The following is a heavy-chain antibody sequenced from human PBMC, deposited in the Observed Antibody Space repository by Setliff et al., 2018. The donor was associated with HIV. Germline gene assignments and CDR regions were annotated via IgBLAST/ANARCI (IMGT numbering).Heavy chain of an antibody. CDR3: ARSRTILSFDP. V-gene: IGHV4-38-2*02. CDR2: MSHSGST. D-gene: IGHD2-15*01. CDR1: GYSINSGYY. Sequence: PSETLSLTCTVSGYSINSGYYWGWIRQPPGKGLEWIGSMSHSGSTYYNPSLKSRLTISVDTSKNQFSLKLSSVTAADTAVYYCARSRTILSFDPWGQGAQVTVSS. J-gene: IGHJ5*02.